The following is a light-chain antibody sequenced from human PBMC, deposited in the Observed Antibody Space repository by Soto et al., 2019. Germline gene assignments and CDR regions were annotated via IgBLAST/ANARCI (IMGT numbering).Light chain of an antibody. CDR1: QSINSN. CDR3: QQYNNWPRAT. V-gene: IGKV3-15*01. J-gene: IGKJ4*01. CDR2: RAS. Sequence: IVMTQSPATLSVSLGERATLSCRASQSINSNLAWYQQKPGQAPGLLMFRASIRAAGFPARFSGSGSGTEFNITISSLQSEDSAVYYCQQYNNWPRATFGGGTKVDIK.